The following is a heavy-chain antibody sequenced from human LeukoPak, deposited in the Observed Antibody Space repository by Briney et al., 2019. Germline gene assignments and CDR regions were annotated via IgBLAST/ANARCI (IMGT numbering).Heavy chain of an antibody. Sequence: QAGGSLRLSCAASGFTFSSYAMSWVRQAPGKGLEWVSAISGSGGSTYYADSVKGRFTISRDNSKNTLYLQMSSLRAEDTAVYYCAKEDYYDSSGRSPSPFDYWGQGTLVTVSS. CDR2: ISGSGGST. CDR1: GFTFSSYA. CDR3: AKEDYYDSSGRSPSPFDY. V-gene: IGHV3-23*01. J-gene: IGHJ4*02. D-gene: IGHD3-22*01.